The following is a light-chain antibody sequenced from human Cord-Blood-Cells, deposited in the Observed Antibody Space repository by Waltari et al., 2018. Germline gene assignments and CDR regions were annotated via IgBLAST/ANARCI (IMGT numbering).Light chain of an antibody. J-gene: IGLJ1*01. CDR1: SSDVGSYNL. Sequence: QSALTQPASVSGSPGQSITISCTGTSSDVGSYNLVPWYQQHPGKAPKLMIYEGSKRPSGVSTRFSGSKSGNTASLTISGLQAEDEADYYCCSYAGSSTFYVFGTGTKVTVL. CDR2: EGS. CDR3: CSYAGSSTFYV. V-gene: IGLV2-23*01.